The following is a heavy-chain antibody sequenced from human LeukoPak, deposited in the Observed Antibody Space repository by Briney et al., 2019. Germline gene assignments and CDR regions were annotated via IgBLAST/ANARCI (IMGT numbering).Heavy chain of an antibody. J-gene: IGHJ4*02. Sequence: SDTLSLTCTVSGGSISSYYWSWIREPPGKGLEWIGNIYYTGSTNYNTSLKSRVTISVDTSKNQFSLKLSSVTAADTAVYYCARSRAGVSFDYWGQGTLVTVSS. CDR2: IYYTGST. V-gene: IGHV4-59*08. CDR3: ARSRAGVSFDY. CDR1: GGSISSYY. D-gene: IGHD5/OR15-5a*01.